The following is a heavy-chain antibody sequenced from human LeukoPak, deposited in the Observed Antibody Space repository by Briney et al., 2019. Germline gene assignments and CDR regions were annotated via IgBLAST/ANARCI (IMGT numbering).Heavy chain of an antibody. J-gene: IGHJ6*03. CDR2: INHSGST. Sequence: SETLSLTXAVYGGSFSGYYWSWIRQPPGKGMEWIGEINHSGSTNYNPSLKSRVTISVDTSKNQFSLKLSSVTAADTAVYYCARSVLWAYYMDVWGKGTTVTVSS. D-gene: IGHD3-16*01. V-gene: IGHV4-34*01. CDR1: GGSFSGYY. CDR3: ARSVLWAYYMDV.